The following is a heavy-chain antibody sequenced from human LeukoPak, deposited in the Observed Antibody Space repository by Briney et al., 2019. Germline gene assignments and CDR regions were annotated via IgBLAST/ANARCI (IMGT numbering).Heavy chain of an antibody. V-gene: IGHV1-69*13. CDR3: GLSGNYYYYYMDV. J-gene: IGHJ6*03. Sequence: ASVKVSCKASGGTFRTFAISWVRQAPGQGLEWMGGIIPIFGIPDSAQKFQGRLTITADESTTTAYMELSSLRSDDTAIYYCGLSGNYYYYYMDVWGKGTTVTISS. D-gene: IGHD6-25*01. CDR1: GGTFRTFA. CDR2: IIPIFGIP.